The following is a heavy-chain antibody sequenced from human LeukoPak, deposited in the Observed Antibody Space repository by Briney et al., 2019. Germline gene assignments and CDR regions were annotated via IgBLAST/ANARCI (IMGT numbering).Heavy chain of an antibody. CDR3: ARDGYYDSSGYYYGMDV. Sequence: ASVKVSCKASGYTFTSYGISWVRQAPGQGLEWMGWISAYNGNTNYAQKLQGRVTMTTDTSTSTAYMELRSLRSDDTAVYYCARDGYYDSSGYYYGMDVWGQGTTVTVSS. D-gene: IGHD3-22*01. J-gene: IGHJ6*02. CDR2: ISAYNGNT. CDR1: GYTFTSYG. V-gene: IGHV1-18*01.